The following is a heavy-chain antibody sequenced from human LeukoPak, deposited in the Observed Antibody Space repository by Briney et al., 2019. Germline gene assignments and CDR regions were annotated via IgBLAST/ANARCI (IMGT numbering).Heavy chain of an antibody. Sequence: SETLSLTCAVYGGSFSGYYWGWIRQPPGKGLEWIGSIYHSGSTNYNPSLKSRVTMSIDSAKNQFSLKLTSVTAADTAMYYCARNDDDILTRRGFDPWGQGTLVIVSS. J-gene: IGHJ5*02. CDR2: IYHSGST. V-gene: IGHV4-34*01. CDR1: GGSFSGYY. D-gene: IGHD3-9*01. CDR3: ARNDDDILTRRGFDP.